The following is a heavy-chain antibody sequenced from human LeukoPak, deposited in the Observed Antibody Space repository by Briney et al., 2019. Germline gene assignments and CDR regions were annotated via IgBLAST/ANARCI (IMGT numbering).Heavy chain of an antibody. CDR2: ISKDGSEK. D-gene: IGHD5-18*01. CDR1: GFTFINYW. CDR3: ANNGYSYLES. V-gene: IGHV3-7*01. Sequence: PGGSLRLSCAASGFTFINYWMSWVRQTPGKRLEWVANISKDGSEKYYVDSVKGRFTISRDNAKNSLYLQMNSLRADDTAVYFCANNGYSYLESWGQGILVTVSS. J-gene: IGHJ4*02.